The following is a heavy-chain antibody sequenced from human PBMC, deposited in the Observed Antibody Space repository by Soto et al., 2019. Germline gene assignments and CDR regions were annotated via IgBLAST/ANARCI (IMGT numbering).Heavy chain of an antibody. CDR3: ARDVPTVTTGGPDY. D-gene: IGHD4-17*01. CDR1: GYTFTSYG. CDR2: ISAYNGNT. V-gene: IGHV1-18*01. J-gene: IGHJ4*02. Sequence: QVQLVQSGVEVEKPGASVKVSCKASGYTFTSYGISWVRQAPGQGLEWMGWISAYNGNTNYAQKFPGRVTMTTDPSTSTAYMELRSLRSYDTAVYYCARDVPTVTTGGPDYWGQGTLVTVSS.